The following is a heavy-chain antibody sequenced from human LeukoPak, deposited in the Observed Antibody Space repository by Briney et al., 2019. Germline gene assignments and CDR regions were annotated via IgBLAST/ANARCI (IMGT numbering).Heavy chain of an antibody. CDR1: GFTFSDYY. CDR3: AILPGIAAA. Sequence: PGGSLRLSCAASGFTFSDYYMSWIRQAPGKGLVWVAVIWYDGSNKYYADSVKGRFTISRDNSKNTLYLQMNSLRAEDTAVYYCAILPGIAAAWGQGTLVTVSS. J-gene: IGHJ5*02. V-gene: IGHV3-33*08. CDR2: IWYDGSNK. D-gene: IGHD6-13*01.